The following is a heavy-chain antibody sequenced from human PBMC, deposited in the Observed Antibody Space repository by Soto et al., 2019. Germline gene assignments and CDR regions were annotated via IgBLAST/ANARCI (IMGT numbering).Heavy chain of an antibody. CDR3: ARARWVVYYGMDV. D-gene: IGHD3-16*02. CDR2: IYHSGST. V-gene: IGHV4-4*02. J-gene: IGHJ6*02. CDR1: GGSISSSNW. Sequence: QVQLQESGPGLVKPSGTLSLTCAVSGGSISSSNWWSWVRQPPGKGLEWIGEIYHSGSTNYNPSLKSRITISVDKSTNQFSLKLSSVTAADTAVYYCARARWVVYYGMDVWGQGTTVTVSS.